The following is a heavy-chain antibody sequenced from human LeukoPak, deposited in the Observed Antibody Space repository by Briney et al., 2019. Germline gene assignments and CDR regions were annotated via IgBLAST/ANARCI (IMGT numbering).Heavy chain of an antibody. J-gene: IGHJ6*03. CDR3: AKDLTVSGYPQYMDV. D-gene: IGHD3-9*01. V-gene: IGHV3-23*01. Sequence: GGSLRLSCAASGFTFISYGMSWVRQAPGKGLEWFSAISGSGGSTLYADSVKGRFTISRDNSKNTVYLQMNSLRADDTAVYYCAKDLTVSGYPQYMDVWGKGTTVTVSS. CDR2: ISGSGGST. CDR1: GFTFISYG.